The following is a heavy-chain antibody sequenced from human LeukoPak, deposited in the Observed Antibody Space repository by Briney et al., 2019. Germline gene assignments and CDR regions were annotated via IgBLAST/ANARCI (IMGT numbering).Heavy chain of an antibody. CDR2: IRSKAYGGTT. Sequence: PGGSLRLSCTASGFTFGDYAMSWFRQAPGKGLEWVGFIRSKAYGGTTEYAASVEGRFTISRDDSKSIAYLQMNSLKTEDTAVYYCTRLGGPTSGWYSWYFNLWGRGTLVTVSS. J-gene: IGHJ2*01. CDR1: GFTFGDYA. V-gene: IGHV3-49*03. D-gene: IGHD6-19*01. CDR3: TRLGGPTSGWYSWYFNL.